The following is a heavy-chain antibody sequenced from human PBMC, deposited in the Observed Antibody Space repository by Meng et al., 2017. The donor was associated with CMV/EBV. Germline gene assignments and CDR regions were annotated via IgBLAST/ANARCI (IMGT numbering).Heavy chain of an antibody. CDR2: ISSSSSYI. D-gene: IGHD2-8*02. V-gene: IGHV3-21*01. Sequence: CAASGFTFSSYSMNWVRQAPGKGREWVSSISSSSSYIYYADSVKGRFTISRDNAKNSLYLQMNSLRAEDTAVYYCARDLLAADAFDIWGQGTMVTVSS. J-gene: IGHJ3*02. CDR1: GFTFSSYS. CDR3: ARDLLAADAFDI.